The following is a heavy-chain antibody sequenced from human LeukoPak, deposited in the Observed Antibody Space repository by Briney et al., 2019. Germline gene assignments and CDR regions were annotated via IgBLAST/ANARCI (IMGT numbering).Heavy chain of an antibody. Sequence: SETLSLTCAVYGGSFSGYYWSWIRQPPGKGLEWIGEINHSGSTNYNASLKSRVTISVDTSKNLFSLKLSSVTAADTSVYYCARGFGDYGANGGEEYDYWGQGTLVTVSS. CDR2: INHSGST. V-gene: IGHV4-34*01. J-gene: IGHJ4*02. D-gene: IGHD4-17*01. CDR1: GGSFSGYY. CDR3: ARGFGDYGANGGEEYDY.